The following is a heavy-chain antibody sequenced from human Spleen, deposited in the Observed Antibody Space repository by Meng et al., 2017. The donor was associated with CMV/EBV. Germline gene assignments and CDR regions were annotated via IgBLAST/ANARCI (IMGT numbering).Heavy chain of an antibody. V-gene: IGHV4-34*01. CDR2: INHSGST. D-gene: IGHD1-26*01. J-gene: IGHJ1*01. CDR1: GGSFSGYY. Sequence: VYGGSFSGYYWSWIRQPPGKGLEWIGEINHSGSTNYNPSLKSRVTISVDTSKNQFSLKLSSVTAADTAVYYCARGGDEGTVGGASQHWGQGTLVTVSS. CDR3: ARGGDEGTVGGASQH.